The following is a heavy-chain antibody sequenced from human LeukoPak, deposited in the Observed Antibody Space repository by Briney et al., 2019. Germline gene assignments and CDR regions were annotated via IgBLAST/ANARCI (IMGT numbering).Heavy chain of an antibody. V-gene: IGHV2-5*01. J-gene: IGHJ5*02. CDR1: WFSLTTSGVG. CDR2: IYWNDVK. CDR3: THSPQGGSDH. Sequence: SGPTLVNPTQTLTLTCTFSWFSLTTSGVGVGWIRQPPGKALEWLTLIYWNDVKRYSPSLKSRLTITKDTSKNQVVLTMTNMDPVDTATYFCTHSPQGGSDHWGQGTLVTVSS. D-gene: IGHD5-12*01.